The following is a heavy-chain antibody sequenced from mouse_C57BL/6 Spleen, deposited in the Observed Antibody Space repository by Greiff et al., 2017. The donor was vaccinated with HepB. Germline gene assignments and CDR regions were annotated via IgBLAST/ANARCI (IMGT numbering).Heavy chain of an antibody. CDR1: GYTFTSYW. Sequence: QVQLQQPGAELVMPGASVKLSCKASGYTFTSYWMHWVKQRPGQGLEWIGEIDPSDSYTNYNQKFKGKSTLTVDKSSSTAYMQRSSLTSEDSAVYYCAIHYYGSSYDYFDYWGQGTTLTVSS. J-gene: IGHJ2*01. CDR2: IDPSDSYT. CDR3: AIHYYGSSYDYFDY. V-gene: IGHV1-69*01. D-gene: IGHD1-1*01.